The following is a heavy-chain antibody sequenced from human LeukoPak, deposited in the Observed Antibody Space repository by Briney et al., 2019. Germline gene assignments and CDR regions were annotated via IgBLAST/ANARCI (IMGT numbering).Heavy chain of an antibody. J-gene: IGHJ3*02. Sequence: ASAKVSCKASGYTFTSYDINWVRQATGQGLEWMGWMNPNSGNTGYAQKFQGRVTITRNTSISTAYMRLSSLRSEDTAVYYCARDSAAYCGGDCSYDAFDIWGQGTMVTVSS. CDR3: ARDSAAYCGGDCSYDAFDI. V-gene: IGHV1-8*03. CDR2: MNPNSGNT. CDR1: GYTFTSYD. D-gene: IGHD2-21*01.